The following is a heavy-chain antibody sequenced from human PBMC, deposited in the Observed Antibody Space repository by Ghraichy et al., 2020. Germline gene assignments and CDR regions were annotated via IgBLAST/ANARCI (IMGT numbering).Heavy chain of an antibody. CDR2: IYYSGST. CDR1: GGSISSYY. D-gene: IGHD6-6*01. V-gene: IGHV4-59*01. Sequence: SETLSLTCTVSGGSISSYYWSWIRQPPGKGLEWIGYIYYSGSTNYNPSLKSRVTISVDTSKNQFSLKLSSVTAADTAVYYCARGGGGSSSGGYYYYGMDVWGQGTTVTVSS. J-gene: IGHJ6*02. CDR3: ARGGGGSSSGGYYYYGMDV.